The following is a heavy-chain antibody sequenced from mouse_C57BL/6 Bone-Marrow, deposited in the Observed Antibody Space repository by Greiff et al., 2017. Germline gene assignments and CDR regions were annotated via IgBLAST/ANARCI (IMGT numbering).Heavy chain of an antibody. CDR2: ISYDGSN. V-gene: IGHV3-6*01. CDR3: ASDPDGYYFDY. CDR1: GYSITSGYY. Sequence: EVQLVESGPGLVKPSQSLSLTCSVTGYSITSGYYWNGIRQFPGNKLEWMGYISYDGSNNYNPYVKNRISITRDKSKNQFFLKLNSVTTEDTATYYCASDPDGYYFDYWGQGTTLTVSS. J-gene: IGHJ2*01. D-gene: IGHD2-3*01.